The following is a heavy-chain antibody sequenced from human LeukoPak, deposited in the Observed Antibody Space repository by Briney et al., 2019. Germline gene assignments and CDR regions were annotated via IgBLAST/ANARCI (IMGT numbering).Heavy chain of an antibody. CDR3: AKSWQLVRGDNYYYYYGMDV. CDR1: GFTFDDYA. Sequence: GGSLRLSCAASGFTFDDYAMHWVRQAPGKGLEWVSGISWNSGSTGYADSVKGRFTISRDNTKNSLYLQMNSLRAEDTALYYCAKSWQLVRGDNYYYYYGMDVWGQGTTVTVSS. V-gene: IGHV3-9*01. CDR2: ISWNSGST. J-gene: IGHJ6*02. D-gene: IGHD6-13*01.